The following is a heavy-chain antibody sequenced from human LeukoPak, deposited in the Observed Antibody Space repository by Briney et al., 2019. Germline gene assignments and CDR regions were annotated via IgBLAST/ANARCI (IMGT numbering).Heavy chain of an antibody. J-gene: IGHJ4*02. Sequence: SETLSLTCSVSGGSISGYYWSWIRQPPGKGLECIGYISYSGTTHYNPSLKSRVTISVDTSKNQFSLKVTSVTAADTAVYYCARGSEGSGSYYPPPHFDYWGQGTLVTVSS. CDR3: ARGSEGSGSYYPPPHFDY. CDR2: ISYSGTT. D-gene: IGHD1-26*01. CDR1: GGSISGYY. V-gene: IGHV4-59*01.